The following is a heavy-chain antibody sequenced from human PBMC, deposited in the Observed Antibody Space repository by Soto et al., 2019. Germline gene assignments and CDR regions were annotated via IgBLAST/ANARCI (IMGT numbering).Heavy chain of an antibody. CDR3: ARDDNHSTDY. V-gene: IGHV3-74*03. CDR1: GFAYSMYW. Sequence: EVQLVESGGGLVQPGGSLRLSCSASGFAYSMYWMHWVRQAPGKGLVWVSRINRDGSSPTYADSVKGRFTISRDNAKNPLYLQTNSPSADTTAVYYWARDDNHSTDYWGQSTGVTATS. J-gene: IGHJ4*02. CDR2: INRDGSSP. D-gene: IGHD1-1*01.